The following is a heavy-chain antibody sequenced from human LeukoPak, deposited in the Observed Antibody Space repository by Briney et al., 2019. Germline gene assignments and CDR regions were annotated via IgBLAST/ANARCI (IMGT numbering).Heavy chain of an antibody. CDR3: ARLRGRLAARPWAYSS. CDR2: INHSGST. D-gene: IGHD6-6*01. CDR1: GGSFSGYY. J-gene: IGHJ5*02. Sequence: SETLSLTXAVYGGSFSGYYWSWIRQAPGKGLEWLGEINHSGSTNYNPSLKSRVTISVDTSKNQFSLKLSSVTAADTAVYYCARLRGRLAARPWAYSSWGQGTLVTVSS. V-gene: IGHV4-34*01.